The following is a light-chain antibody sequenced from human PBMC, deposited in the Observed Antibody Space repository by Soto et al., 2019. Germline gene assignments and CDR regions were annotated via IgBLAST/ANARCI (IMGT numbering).Light chain of an antibody. V-gene: IGLV1-51*01. J-gene: IGLJ2*01. Sequence: QSVLTQPPSVSAAPGQKVTISCSGSSSNNENNYVSWYQQLPGTAPKLLIYDNNKRPSGIPDRFSGSKSGTSATLGITGLQAGDGADYYCAIWDHSRSSVLFGGGTKLTVL. CDR1: SSNNENNY. CDR3: AIWDHSRSSVL. CDR2: DNN.